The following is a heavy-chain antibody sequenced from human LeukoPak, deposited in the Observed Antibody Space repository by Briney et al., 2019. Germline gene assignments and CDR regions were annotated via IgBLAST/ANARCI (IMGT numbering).Heavy chain of an antibody. CDR1: GYTFTGYY. CDR2: INPNSGGT. J-gene: IGHJ4*02. Sequence: ASVKVSCKASGYTFTGYYMHLVRQAPGQGLEWMGWINPNSGGTNYAQKFQGRVTMTRDTSISTAYMELSRLRSDDTAVYYCARDQRYCSSTSCYGSLRWPGYWGQGTLVTVSS. V-gene: IGHV1-2*02. D-gene: IGHD2-2*01. CDR3: ARDQRYCSSTSCYGSLRWPGY.